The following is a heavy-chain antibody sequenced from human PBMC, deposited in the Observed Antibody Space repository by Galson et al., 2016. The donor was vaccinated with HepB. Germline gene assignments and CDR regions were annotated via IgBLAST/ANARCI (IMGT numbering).Heavy chain of an antibody. Sequence: SLRLSCAASGFTFSSYGMHWVRQAPGKGLEWVAVISYDGSNKYYTDSVKGRFTISRDNSKNTLYLQMNSLRAEDTAVYYCARDINLYDSSGYYYDPSHNADYWGQGTLVTVSS. V-gene: IGHV3-30*03. J-gene: IGHJ4*02. D-gene: IGHD3-22*01. CDR3: ARDINLYDSSGYYYDPSHNADY. CDR2: ISYDGSNK. CDR1: GFTFSSYG.